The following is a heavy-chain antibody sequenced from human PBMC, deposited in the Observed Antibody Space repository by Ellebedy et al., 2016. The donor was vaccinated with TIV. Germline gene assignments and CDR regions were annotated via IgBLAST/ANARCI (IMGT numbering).Heavy chain of an antibody. CDR1: GFIVSANY. Sequence: GESLKISCAASGFIVSANYITWVRQPPGKGLEWVAVIYGDGRTSYADSVKGRFTITRDISKNTLYLQMNELTGEDAAVYYCTRDRRGFLDYWGQGTPVIVSS. V-gene: IGHV3-53*01. J-gene: IGHJ4*02. CDR3: TRDRRGFLDY. CDR2: IYGDGRT.